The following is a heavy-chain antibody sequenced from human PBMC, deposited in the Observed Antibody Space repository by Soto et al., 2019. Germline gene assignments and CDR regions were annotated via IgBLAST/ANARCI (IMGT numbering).Heavy chain of an antibody. V-gene: IGHV1-3*01. Sequence: AASVKVSCKASGYTFSSYAMHSVRQAPGQRLEWMGWINAGYGNTKSSQKFQDRVTISRDTSASTAYMELTSLRSEDTAVYYCARDTGDGTFDFWGQGTLVTVSS. CDR1: GYTFSSYA. D-gene: IGHD7-27*01. CDR3: ARDTGDGTFDF. CDR2: INAGYGNT. J-gene: IGHJ4*02.